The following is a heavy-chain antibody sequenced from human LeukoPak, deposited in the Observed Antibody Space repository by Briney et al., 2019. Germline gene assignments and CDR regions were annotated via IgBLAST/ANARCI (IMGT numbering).Heavy chain of an antibody. CDR2: IYTSGST. CDR3: ARGATYYYGSGSFNWFDP. D-gene: IGHD3-10*01. CDR1: GGSISSYY. V-gene: IGHV4-4*07. Sequence: SETLSLTCTVSGGSISSYYGSWIRQPAGKGLEWIGRIYTSGSTNYNPSLKSRVTMSVETSKNQFSLKLSSVTAADTAVYYCARGATYYYGSGSFNWFDPWGQGTLVTVSS. J-gene: IGHJ5*02.